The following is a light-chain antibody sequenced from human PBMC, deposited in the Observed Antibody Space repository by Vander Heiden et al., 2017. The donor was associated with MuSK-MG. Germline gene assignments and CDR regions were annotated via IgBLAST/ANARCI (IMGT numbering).Light chain of an antibody. CDR1: SGDVGAYDH. CDR2: DVT. J-gene: IGLJ2*01. CDR3: CSYAGSYTFII. V-gene: IGLV2-11*01. Sequence: QSALTQPRSVSGSRGQSLTISCPGTSGDVGAYDHVSWYQQHPGKAPRLLIYDVTKRPPGVPDRFSGSKSGNTASLTISGLQAEDEADYYCCSYAGSYTFIIFGGGTNLTVL.